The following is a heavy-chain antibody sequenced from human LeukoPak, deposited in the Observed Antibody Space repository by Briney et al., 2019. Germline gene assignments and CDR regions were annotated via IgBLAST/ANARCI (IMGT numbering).Heavy chain of an antibody. CDR2: ISFDGTDA. CDR3: ATAGGLSSWLFDY. J-gene: IGHJ4*02. D-gene: IGHD6-13*01. CDR1: GFTFSSYA. V-gene: IGHV3-30*04. Sequence: PAGSLRLSCAASGFTFSSYAIHWVRQAPGKGLEWVAVISFDGTDAFYADSVKGRFTISRDNSKNTLYLQMNSLRADDTAVYYCATAGGLSSWLFDYWGQGTLVTVSS.